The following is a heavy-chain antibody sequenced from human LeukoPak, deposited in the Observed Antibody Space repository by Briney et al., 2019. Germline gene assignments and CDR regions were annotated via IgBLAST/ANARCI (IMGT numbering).Heavy chain of an antibody. D-gene: IGHD3-3*01. CDR3: ARAIEWLGYFDY. CDR1: GFTFSVYW. J-gene: IGHJ4*02. V-gene: IGHV3-7*01. Sequence: PGGSLRLSCEASGFTFSVYWMGWVRQAPGKGLEWVANIKQDGSEKYYVDSVKGRFTISRDNSKNSLYLQMNSLRAEDTAAYFCARAIEWLGYFDYWGQGTLVTVSS. CDR2: IKQDGSEK.